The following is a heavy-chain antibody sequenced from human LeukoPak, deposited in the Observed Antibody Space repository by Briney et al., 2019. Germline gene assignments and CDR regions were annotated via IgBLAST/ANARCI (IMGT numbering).Heavy chain of an antibody. Sequence: SETLSLTCTVSGGSISSYYWSWGRQPPGKGLEGIGYIYYSGSTNYTPSLKSRVTISVDTSKNQFSLKLSSVTAADTAVYYCARRVSSGWYAWFDPWGQGTLVTVSS. CDR3: ARRVSSGWYAWFDP. CDR1: GGSISSYY. CDR2: IYYSGST. V-gene: IGHV4-59*08. J-gene: IGHJ5*02. D-gene: IGHD6-19*01.